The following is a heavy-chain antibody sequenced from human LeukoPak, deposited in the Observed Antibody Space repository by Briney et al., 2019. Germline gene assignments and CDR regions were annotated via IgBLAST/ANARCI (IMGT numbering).Heavy chain of an antibody. Sequence: GGSLRLSCAASGFTFSSYAMHWVRKAPGKGLEWVAVISYDGSNKYYADSVKGRFTISRDNSKNTLYLQMNSLRAEDTAVYYCARDLIAAAGTRSYFDYWGQGTLVTVSS. CDR1: GFTFSSYA. J-gene: IGHJ4*02. V-gene: IGHV3-30-3*01. D-gene: IGHD6-13*01. CDR3: ARDLIAAAGTRSYFDY. CDR2: ISYDGSNK.